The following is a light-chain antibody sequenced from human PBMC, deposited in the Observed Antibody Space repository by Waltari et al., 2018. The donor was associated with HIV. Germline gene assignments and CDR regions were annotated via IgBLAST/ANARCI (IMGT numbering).Light chain of an antibody. CDR1: QDIGNY. CDR3: QQYSTYPLT. Sequence: STGDRINITCRASQDIGNYLAWYQQKPQKAPKFLIYGASTLHSGVPSRFSGKGSGTDFTLTISCLQSEDFATYYCQQYSTYPLTFGGGTKVAVK. CDR2: GAS. J-gene: IGKJ4*01. V-gene: IGKV1-8*01.